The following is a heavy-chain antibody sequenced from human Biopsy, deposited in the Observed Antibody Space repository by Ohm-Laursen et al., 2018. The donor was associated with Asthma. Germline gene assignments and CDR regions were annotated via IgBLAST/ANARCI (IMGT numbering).Heavy chain of an antibody. CDR1: GLTFSDYW. Sequence: SLRLSCTASGLTFSDYWMHWVRQAPGKGLEWVSRVKGDGRRTSYADSVKDRFTISRDNAKNTLYLQMNSLRVEDTAAYYCARDGVVPDAMYYHYYYGLDVWGRGTTVTVSS. V-gene: IGHV3-74*01. D-gene: IGHD2-2*01. CDR2: VKGDGRRT. CDR3: ARDGVVPDAMYYHYYYGLDV. J-gene: IGHJ6*02.